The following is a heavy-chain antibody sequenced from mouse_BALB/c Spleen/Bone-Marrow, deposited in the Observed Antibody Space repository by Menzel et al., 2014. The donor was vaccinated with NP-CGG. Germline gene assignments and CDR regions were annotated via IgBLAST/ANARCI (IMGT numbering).Heavy chain of an antibody. CDR2: INPYNGAT. V-gene: IGHV1-26*01. CDR1: GYPFTGYY. J-gene: IGHJ1*01. Sequence: VQLQQSGPELVKPGASVKISCKASGYPFTGYYMHWVKQSHVKSLEWIGRINPYNGATSHNQNFKDKASLTVDKSSSTAYMELHSLTSEDSAVYYCARGYGNYDYWYFDVWGAGTTVTVSS. D-gene: IGHD2-1*01. CDR3: ARGYGNYDYWYFDV.